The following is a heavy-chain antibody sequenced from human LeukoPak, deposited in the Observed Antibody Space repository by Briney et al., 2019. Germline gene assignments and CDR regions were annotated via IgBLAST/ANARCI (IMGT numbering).Heavy chain of an antibody. CDR2: ISSTSSSI. CDR1: TFTVSTYS. J-gene: IGHJ4*02. Sequence: PGGSLRLSCEASTFTVSTYSMTWVRQAPGKGLEWVSYISSTSSSIYYADSVKGRFTISRDNAKNTLYLQMNSLRAEDTAVYYCARDVSLWFGEFPIDYWGQGTLVTVSS. V-gene: IGHV3-21*01. D-gene: IGHD3-10*01. CDR3: ARDVSLWFGEFPIDY.